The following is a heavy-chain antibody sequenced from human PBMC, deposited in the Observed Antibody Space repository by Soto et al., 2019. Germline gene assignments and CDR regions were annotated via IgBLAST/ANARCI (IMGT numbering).Heavy chain of an antibody. CDR2: IRWNSGSI. Sequence: EVQLVESGGGLVQPGRSLRLSCAASGFTFDDYAMHWVRQAPGKGLEWVSGIRWNSGSIGYADSVKGRFTTSRDNAKNSLYLQMNRLRAEDTALYYCAKDPRWRFGKLNDAFDLWGQGTMVTVSS. J-gene: IGHJ3*01. CDR1: GFTFDDYA. CDR3: AKDPRWRFGKLNDAFDL. D-gene: IGHD3-10*01. V-gene: IGHV3-9*01.